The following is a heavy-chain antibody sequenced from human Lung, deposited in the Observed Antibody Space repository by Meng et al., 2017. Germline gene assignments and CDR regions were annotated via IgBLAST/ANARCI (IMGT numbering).Heavy chain of an antibody. V-gene: IGHV3-33*01. CDR2: IWYDGSNK. D-gene: IGHD6-13*01. CDR1: GFTFSSYG. J-gene: IGHJ4*02. CDR3: ARGRYSSSSAVVDY. Sequence: QVQLVESGGGVVQPGRSLRLSCAVSGFTFSSYGMHWVRQAPGKGLEWVAVIWYDGSNKYYADSVKGRFTISRDNSKNTLYLQMNSLRAEDTAVYYCARGRYSSSSAVVDYWGQGTLVTVSS.